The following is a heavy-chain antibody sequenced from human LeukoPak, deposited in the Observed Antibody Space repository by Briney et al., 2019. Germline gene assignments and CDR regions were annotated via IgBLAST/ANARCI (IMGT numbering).Heavy chain of an antibody. CDR3: AKDLRGYCSGGSCYSFFDY. J-gene: IGHJ4*02. V-gene: IGHV3-30-3*01. Sequence: GGSLRLSCAASGFTFSSYAMHWVRQAPGEGLEWVAVVSYDGSNKYYADSVKGRFTISRDNSKNTLYLQMNSLRAEDTAVYYCAKDLRGYCSGGSCYSFFDYWGQGTLVTVSS. D-gene: IGHD2-15*01. CDR1: GFTFSSYA. CDR2: VSYDGSNK.